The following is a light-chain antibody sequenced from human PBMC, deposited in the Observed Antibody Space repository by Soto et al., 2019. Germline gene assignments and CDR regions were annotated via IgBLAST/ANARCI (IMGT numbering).Light chain of an antibody. CDR3: SSYTSSSTYV. J-gene: IGLJ1*01. V-gene: IGLV2-14*01. CDR2: DVS. CDR1: SRDVGAYNY. Sequence: QSALTQPASVSGSPGQSIAISCTGTSRDVGAYNYVSWYQQHPGKAPKLLIYDVSNRPSGVSDRFSGSKSGNTASLTISGLQAEHEADYYCSSYTSSSTYVFGTGTKLTVL.